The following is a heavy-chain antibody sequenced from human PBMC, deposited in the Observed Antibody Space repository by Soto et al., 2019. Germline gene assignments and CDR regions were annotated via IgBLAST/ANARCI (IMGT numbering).Heavy chain of an antibody. CDR3: ARGITATALFHX. Sequence: SETLSLTCTVSGGSISSVDYYWSWIRQPPGKGLEWIGYIYYSGSTYYNPSLKSRVTISVDTSKNQFSLKLSSVTAADTAVYYCARGITATALFHXWGQGTLVTVSX. CDR2: IYYSGST. J-gene: IGHJ4*02. D-gene: IGHD1-7*01. CDR1: GGSISSVDYY. V-gene: IGHV4-30-4*01.